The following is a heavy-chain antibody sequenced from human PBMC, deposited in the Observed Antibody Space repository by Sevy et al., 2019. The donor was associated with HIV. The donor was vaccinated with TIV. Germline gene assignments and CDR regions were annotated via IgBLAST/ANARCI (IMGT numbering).Heavy chain of an antibody. Sequence: GESLKISCAASGFTFNTFGMHWVRQAPGKGLEWVAEIWYDGSNKYYEESVKGRFTISRDNSKNTLFLQMNSLRADDTAVYYCAKEGHYYYDSSGYYGMDVWGQGTTVTVSS. CDR3: AKEGHYYYDSSGYYGMDV. CDR2: IWYDGSNK. D-gene: IGHD3-22*01. V-gene: IGHV3-30*02. J-gene: IGHJ6*02. CDR1: GFTFNTFG.